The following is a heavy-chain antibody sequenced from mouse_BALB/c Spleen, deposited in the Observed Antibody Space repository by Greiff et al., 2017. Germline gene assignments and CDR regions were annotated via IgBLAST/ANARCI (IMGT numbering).Heavy chain of an antibody. CDR2: IYPYNGGT. Sequence: VQLQQSGPELVKPGASVKISCKASGYTFTDYNMHWVKQSHGKSLEWIGYIYPYNGGTGYNQKFKSKATLTVDNSSSTAYMELRSLTSEDSAVYYCARDYYGSSYYWYFDVWGAGTTVTVSS. J-gene: IGHJ1*01. V-gene: IGHV1S29*02. CDR1: GYTFTDYN. CDR3: ARDYYGSSYYWYFDV. D-gene: IGHD1-1*01.